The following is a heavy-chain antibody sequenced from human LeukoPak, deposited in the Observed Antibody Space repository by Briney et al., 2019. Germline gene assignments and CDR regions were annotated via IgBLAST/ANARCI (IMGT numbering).Heavy chain of an antibody. Sequence: ASVKVSCKASGYTFTRYGISWVRQAPGQRLGWMGWISAYNGHTNYTQKLQGRVTMTTDTSTSTAYMELRSLRSDDTAVYFCVRDGHRLYDYYYYYMDVWGNGTTVTVSS. D-gene: IGHD2-2*02. J-gene: IGHJ6*03. CDR3: VRDGHRLYDYYYYYMDV. CDR2: ISAYNGHT. CDR1: GYTFTRYG. V-gene: IGHV1-18*01.